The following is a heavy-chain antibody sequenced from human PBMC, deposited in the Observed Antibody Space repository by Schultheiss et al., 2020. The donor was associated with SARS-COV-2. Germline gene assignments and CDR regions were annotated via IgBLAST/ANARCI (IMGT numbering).Heavy chain of an antibody. CDR3: AKATYYDFWSGYYRGVGYFDY. J-gene: IGHJ4*02. V-gene: IGHV3-53*01. D-gene: IGHD3-3*01. CDR2: IYSGGST. Sequence: GGSLRLSCAASGFTVSSNYMSWVHQAPGKGLEWVSVIYSGGSTYYADSVKGRFTISRDNSKNTLYLQMNSLRAEDTAVYYCAKATYYDFWSGYYRGVGYFDYWGQGTLVTVSS. CDR1: GFTVSSNY.